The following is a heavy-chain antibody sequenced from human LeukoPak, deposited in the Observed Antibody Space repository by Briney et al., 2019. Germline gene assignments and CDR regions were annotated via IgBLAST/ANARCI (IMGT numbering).Heavy chain of an antibody. CDR1: GFTFSSYW. D-gene: IGHD1-26*01. V-gene: IGHV3-7*01. J-gene: IGHJ4*02. CDR3: AREKGHIVGAPFVY. Sequence: GGSLRLSCAASGFTFSSYWMSWVRQAPGKGLEWVANIKQDGSEKYYVDSVKGRFTISRDNAKNSLYLQMNSLRAEDTAVYYCAREKGHIVGAPFVYWGQGTLVTVSS. CDR2: IKQDGSEK.